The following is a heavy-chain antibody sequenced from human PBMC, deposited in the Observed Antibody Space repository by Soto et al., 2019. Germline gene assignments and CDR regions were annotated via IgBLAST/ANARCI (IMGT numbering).Heavy chain of an antibody. D-gene: IGHD4-17*01. CDR2: IYYSGST. Sequence: PSETLSLTCTVSGGSISSGGYYWSWIRQHPGKGLEWIGYIYYSGSTNYNPSLKSRVTISVDTSKNQFSLKLSSVTAADTAVYYCAREDYGGNSVYSFDIWGQGTMVTVSS. V-gene: IGHV4-31*03. CDR1: GGSISSGGYY. CDR3: AREDYGGNSVYSFDI. J-gene: IGHJ3*02.